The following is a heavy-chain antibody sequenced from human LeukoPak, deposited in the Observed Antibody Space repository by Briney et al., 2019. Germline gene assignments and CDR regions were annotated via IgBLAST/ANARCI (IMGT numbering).Heavy chain of an antibody. CDR2: IYYSGST. Sequence: PSETLSLTCTVSGGSISSYYWSWIRQPPGKGLEWIGHIYYSGSTNYNPSLKSRVTISVDTSKNQFSLKLSSVTAADTAVYYCARVDSSVNLIGYYYYYMDVWGKGCSVTVSS. J-gene: IGHJ6*03. CDR1: GGSISSYY. V-gene: IGHV4-59*12. D-gene: IGHD2-2*03. CDR3: ARVDSSVNLIGYYYYYMDV.